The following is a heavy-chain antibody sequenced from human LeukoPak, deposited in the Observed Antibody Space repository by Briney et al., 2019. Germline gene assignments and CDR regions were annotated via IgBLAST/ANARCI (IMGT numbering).Heavy chain of an antibody. CDR2: INHSGST. V-gene: IGHV4-34*01. CDR1: GASISSYY. CDR3: ATSGGTLGPTNYFAY. Sequence: TSETLSLTCTVSGASISSYYWSWIRQPPGKGLEWIGEINHSGSTNYNPSLKSRVTISVDTSKNQFSLKLSSVTAADTAVYYCATSGGTLGPTNYFAYWGQGTLVTVSS. D-gene: IGHD3-16*01. J-gene: IGHJ4*02.